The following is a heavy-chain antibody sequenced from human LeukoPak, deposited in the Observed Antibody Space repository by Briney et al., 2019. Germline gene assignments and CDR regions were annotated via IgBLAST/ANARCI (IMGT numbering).Heavy chain of an antibody. CDR2: IWYDGSNE. CDR3: ARRFSGSGSPITY. J-gene: IGHJ4*02. CDR1: GFSFSSHG. V-gene: IGHV3-33*01. D-gene: IGHD3-10*01. Sequence: GGSLRLSCAASGFSFSSHGMHWVRQAPGKGLEWVAVIWYDGSNEYYADSVKGRFTISRDNSKNTLYLQMNSLRAEDTAVYYCARRFSGSGSPITYWGQGTLVTVSS.